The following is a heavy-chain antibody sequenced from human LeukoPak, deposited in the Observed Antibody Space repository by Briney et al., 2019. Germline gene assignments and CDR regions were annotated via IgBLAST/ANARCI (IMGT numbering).Heavy chain of an antibody. CDR1: GGSISSGDYY. Sequence: SETLSLTCTVSGGSISSGDYYWSWIRQPPGKGLEWIGYIYYSGSTYYNPSLKSRVTISVDTSKNQFSLKLSSVTAADTAVYYCARAKEEMATIPFDYWGQGTLVTVSS. CDR3: ARAKEEMATIPFDY. CDR2: IYYSGST. D-gene: IGHD5-24*01. J-gene: IGHJ4*02. V-gene: IGHV4-30-4*08.